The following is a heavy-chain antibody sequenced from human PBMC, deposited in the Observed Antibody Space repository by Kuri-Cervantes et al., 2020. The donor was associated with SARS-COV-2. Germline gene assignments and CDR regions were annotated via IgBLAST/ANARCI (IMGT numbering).Heavy chain of an antibody. J-gene: IGHJ4*02. D-gene: IGHD6-19*01. V-gene: IGHV4-34*01. CDR1: GGSFSGYY. CDR3: ARDMGYSSGWYDY. CDR2: NNHSGST. Sequence: SETLSLTCAVYGGSFSGYYWSWIRQPPGKGLEWIGENNHSGSTNYNPSLKSRVTISVDTAKNQFSLKLSSVTAADTAVYYCARDMGYSSGWYDYWGQGTLVTVSS.